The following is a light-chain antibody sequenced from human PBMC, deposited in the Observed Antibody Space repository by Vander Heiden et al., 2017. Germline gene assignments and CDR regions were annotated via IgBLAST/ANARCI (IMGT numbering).Light chain of an antibody. CDR2: DAS. J-gene: IGKJ4*01. CDR3: QHYDNLPLT. Sequence: DIQMTPSPSSLSASVGDRVTITCQASQDISNYLNWYQQKPGKAPKLLIYDASNLETGVPSRFSGGGSGTDFTFTISSLQPEDIATYYCQHYDNLPLTFGGGTKVEIK. CDR1: QDISNY. V-gene: IGKV1-33*01.